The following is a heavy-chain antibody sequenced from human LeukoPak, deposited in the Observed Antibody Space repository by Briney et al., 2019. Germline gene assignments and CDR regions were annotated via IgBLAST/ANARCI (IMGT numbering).Heavy chain of an antibody. J-gene: IGHJ6*02. D-gene: IGHD3-22*01. CDR2: INPNSGGT. CDR1: GYTFTGYY. Sequence: GASVKVSCKASGYTFTGYYMHWVRQAPGQGLEWMGWINPNSGGTNYAQKFQGWVTMTRDTSISTAYMELSRLRSDDTAVYYCARDLWRTGQYYDSSGYQYGMDVWGQGTTVTVSS. CDR3: ARDLWRTGQYYDSSGYQYGMDV. V-gene: IGHV1-2*04.